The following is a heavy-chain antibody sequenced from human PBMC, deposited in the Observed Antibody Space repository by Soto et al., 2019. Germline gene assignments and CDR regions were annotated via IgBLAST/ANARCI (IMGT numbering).Heavy chain of an antibody. Sequence: GGSLRLSCAASGFTFSSYGMHWVRQAPGKGLEWVAVIWYDGSNKYYADPVKGRFTISRDNSKNTLYLQMNSLRAEDTAVYYCARDRSDYVLWFDPWGQGTLVTVSS. CDR2: IWYDGSNK. D-gene: IGHD4-17*01. CDR1: GFTFSSYG. V-gene: IGHV3-33*01. J-gene: IGHJ5*02. CDR3: ARDRSDYVLWFDP.